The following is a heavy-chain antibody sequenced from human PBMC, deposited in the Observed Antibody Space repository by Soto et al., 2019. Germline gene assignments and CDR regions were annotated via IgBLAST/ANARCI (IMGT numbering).Heavy chain of an antibody. CDR3: AKDQRPGGAAFDI. CDR1: GFTFDDYA. J-gene: IGHJ3*02. Sequence: PGGSLRLSCAASGFTFDDYAMHWVRQAPGKGLEWVSGISWNSGSIGYADSVKGRFTISRDNAKNSLYLQMNSLRAEDTALYYCAKDQRPGGAAFDIWGQGTMVTVSS. D-gene: IGHD6-25*01. CDR2: ISWNSGSI. V-gene: IGHV3-9*01.